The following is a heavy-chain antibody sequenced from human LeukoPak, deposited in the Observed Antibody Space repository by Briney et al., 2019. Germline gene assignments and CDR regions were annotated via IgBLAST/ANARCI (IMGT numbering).Heavy chain of an antibody. V-gene: IGHV2-5*01. Sequence: SGPTLVKPTQTLTLTCTFSGFSFSTGEEAVGWIRQPPGEALEWLALIYWNDDKRYSPSLSSRLTITKGTATNQVVLTMTNMDLVDTATYYCAHGSKQIWDDIWGQGTMVTVSS. J-gene: IGHJ3*02. CDR2: IYWNDDK. CDR1: GFSFSTGEEA. CDR3: AHGSKQIWDDI. D-gene: IGHD1-26*01.